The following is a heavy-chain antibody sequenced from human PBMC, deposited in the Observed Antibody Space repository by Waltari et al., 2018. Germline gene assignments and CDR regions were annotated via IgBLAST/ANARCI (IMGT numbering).Heavy chain of an antibody. V-gene: IGHV3-23*04. D-gene: IGHD2-8*02. CDR3: QVTGDIVLVVYAIPFDY. CDR1: GFTFSSYA. Sequence: EVQLVESGGGLVQPGGSLRLSCAASGFTFSSYAMSWVRQAPGKGLEWVSAISGSGGSTYYADSVKGRFTISRDNSKNTLYLQMNSLRAEDTAVYYCQVTGDIVLVVYAIPFDYWGQGTLVTVSS. J-gene: IGHJ4*02. CDR2: ISGSGGST.